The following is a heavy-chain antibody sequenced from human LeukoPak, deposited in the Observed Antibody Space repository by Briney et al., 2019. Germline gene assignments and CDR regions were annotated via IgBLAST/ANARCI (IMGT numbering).Heavy chain of an antibody. V-gene: IGHV4-61*01. CDR2: IYYSGST. Sequence: SETLSLTCTVSGGSISSSSYYWSWIRQPPGKGLEWIGYIYYSGSTNYNPSLKSRVTISVDTSKNQFSLKLSSVTAADTAVYYCARASLGWFDPWGQGTLVTVSS. CDR1: GGSISSSSYY. J-gene: IGHJ5*02. D-gene: IGHD2-2*01. CDR3: ARASLGWFDP.